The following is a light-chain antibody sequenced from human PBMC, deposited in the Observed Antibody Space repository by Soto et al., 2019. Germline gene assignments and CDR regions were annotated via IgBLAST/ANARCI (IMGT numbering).Light chain of an antibody. V-gene: IGKV1-39*01. J-gene: IGKJ4*01. Sequence: DIQMTQSPSSLSASVGDRVTITCRASQSISSYLNWYQQKPGKAPKLLIYAASSLQSGVPSRFSGSGLLTDFTLSITSLQPEDFATYYCQQSYSTPLTFGGGTKVDIK. CDR2: AAS. CDR1: QSISSY. CDR3: QQSYSTPLT.